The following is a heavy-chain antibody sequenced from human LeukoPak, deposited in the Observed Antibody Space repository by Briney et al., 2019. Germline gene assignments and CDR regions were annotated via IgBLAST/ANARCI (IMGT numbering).Heavy chain of an antibody. CDR1: GGSISSSSYY. J-gene: IGHJ6*03. Sequence: KPSETLSLTCTVSGGSISSSSYYWGWIRQPPVKGLEWIGSIYYSGSTYYNPSLKSRVTISVDTSKNQFSLKLSSVTAADTAVYYCAGILRFLEWFDMDVWGKGTTVTVSS. D-gene: IGHD3-3*01. V-gene: IGHV4-39*01. CDR3: AGILRFLEWFDMDV. CDR2: IYYSGST.